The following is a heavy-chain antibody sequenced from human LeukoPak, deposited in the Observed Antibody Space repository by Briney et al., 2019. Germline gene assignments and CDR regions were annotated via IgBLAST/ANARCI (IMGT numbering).Heavy chain of an antibody. CDR2: ISGSGGST. V-gene: IGHV3-23*01. D-gene: IGHD5-18*01. CDR1: GFTFSSYA. Sequence: PGGSLRLSCAASGFTFSSYAMSWVRQAPGKGLEWVSAISGSGGSTYYADSVKGRFTISRDNSKNTLYLQMNSLRAEDTAVYYCAKDQYSCGLSLIDYWGQGTLVTVSS. J-gene: IGHJ4*02. CDR3: AKDQYSCGLSLIDY.